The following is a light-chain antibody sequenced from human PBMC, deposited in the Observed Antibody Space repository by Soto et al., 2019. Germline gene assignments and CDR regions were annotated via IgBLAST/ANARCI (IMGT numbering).Light chain of an antibody. Sequence: QSALTQPASVSGCPGQSITISCTGTGSDIDDYDYVSWYQQHPGEAPKLMIYDVTNRPSGVSNRFSGSRSGNTASLTISGLQAEDEDHYYCSAYAGSSILFGGGTKLTVL. CDR3: SAYAGSSIL. V-gene: IGLV2-14*03. CDR1: GSDIDDYDY. J-gene: IGLJ2*01. CDR2: DVT.